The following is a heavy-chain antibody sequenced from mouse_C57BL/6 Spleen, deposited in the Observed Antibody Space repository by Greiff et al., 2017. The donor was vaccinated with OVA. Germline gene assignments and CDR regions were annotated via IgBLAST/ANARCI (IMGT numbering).Heavy chain of an antibody. D-gene: IGHD3-1*01. CDR1: GYTFTSYW. CDR3: ARSARSYFDY. Sequence: QVQLQQPGAELVRPGSSVKLSCKASGYTFTSYWMHWVKQRPIQGLEWIGNIDPSDSDPHYNQKFKDKATLTVDKSSSTAYMQLSSLTSEDSAVFYCARSARSYFDYWGQGTTLTVSS. V-gene: IGHV1-52*01. CDR2: IDPSDSDP. J-gene: IGHJ2*01.